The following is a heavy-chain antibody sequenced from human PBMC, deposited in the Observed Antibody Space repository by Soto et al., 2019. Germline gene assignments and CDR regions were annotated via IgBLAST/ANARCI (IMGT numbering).Heavy chain of an antibody. V-gene: IGHV4-59*08. Sequence: PSETVSLTCTVSGGSISSYYWSWIRQPPGKGLEWIGYIYYSGSTNYNPSLKSRVTISVDTSKNQFSLKLSSVTAADTAVYYCARLGHCSGGSCSDAFDIWGQGTMVTVSS. J-gene: IGHJ3*02. CDR2: IYYSGST. CDR1: GGSISSYY. CDR3: ARLGHCSGGSCSDAFDI. D-gene: IGHD2-15*01.